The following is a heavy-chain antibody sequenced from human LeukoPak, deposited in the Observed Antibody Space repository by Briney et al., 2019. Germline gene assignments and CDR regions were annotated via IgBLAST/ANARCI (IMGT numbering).Heavy chain of an antibody. Sequence: LGGSLRLSCAASGFTFTDYWMTWVRQAPGQGLEWMANIRQDGGAAYYGGSVKGRFTISRDNAKNSVFLQMNNLRADDTAVYYCATSKDTAGGPYWGQGTQVTVSS. CDR1: GFTFTDYW. CDR3: ATSKDTAGGPY. D-gene: IGHD5-18*01. CDR2: IRQDGGAA. V-gene: IGHV3-7*01. J-gene: IGHJ4*02.